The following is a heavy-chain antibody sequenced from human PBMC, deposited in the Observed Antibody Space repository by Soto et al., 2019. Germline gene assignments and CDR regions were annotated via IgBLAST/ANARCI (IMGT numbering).Heavy chain of an antibody. V-gene: IGHV3-74*01. CDR2: INSDGSST. CDR3: ASSTSCYTDYYYMDV. J-gene: IGHJ6*03. CDR1: GFTFSSYW. D-gene: IGHD2-2*02. Sequence: EVQLVESGGGLVQPGGSLRLSCAASGFTFSSYWMHWVRQAPGKGLVWVSRINSDGSSTSYADSVKGRFTISRDNAKNTLYLQMNSLRAEDTAVYYCASSTSCYTDYYYMDVRGKGTTVTVSS.